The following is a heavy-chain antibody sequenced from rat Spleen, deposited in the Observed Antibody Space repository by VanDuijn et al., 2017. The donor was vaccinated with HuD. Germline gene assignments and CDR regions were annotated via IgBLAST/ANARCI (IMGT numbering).Heavy chain of an antibody. J-gene: IGHJ2*01. CDR3: ARDGYTLFDY. CDR2: IWGDGST. CDR1: GFSLTSYH. V-gene: IGHV2-32*01. D-gene: IGHD2-3*01. Sequence: QVQLKESGPGLVKPSETLSLTCTVSGFSLTSYHVSWVRQPPGKGLEWMGVIWGDGSTAYNSALKSRLSISRDTSKSQVFLKMSSLKTEDTATYYCARDGYTLFDYWGQGVMVTVSS.